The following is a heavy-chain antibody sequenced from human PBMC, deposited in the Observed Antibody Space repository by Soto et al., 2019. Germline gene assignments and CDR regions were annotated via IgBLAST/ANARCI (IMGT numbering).Heavy chain of an antibody. J-gene: IGHJ3*01. V-gene: IGHV3-72*01. CDR1: GLTFSDYY. CDR2: SKNKANGYTL. D-gene: IGHD3-3*01. Sequence: EVQVVDSGGGLVQPGGSLRLSCAVSGLTFSDYYFDWVRQSPGKGLEWVGRSKNKANGYTLEYAASVQGRFTISRDASQNSVFLQMSSLRTGDTAVYYCVIVGRTSWGHGTTVT. CDR3: VIVGRTS.